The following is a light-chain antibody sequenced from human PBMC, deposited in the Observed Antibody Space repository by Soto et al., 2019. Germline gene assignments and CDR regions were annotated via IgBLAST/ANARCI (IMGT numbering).Light chain of an antibody. J-gene: IGLJ3*02. V-gene: IGLV1-40*01. CDR2: GNI. CDR1: SSNLGTGYD. CDR3: QSYDSSLVAWV. Sequence: QSVLTQPPSVSGAPGQRVTIPCTGNSSNLGTGYDVNWYQQLPQTAPKLLIYGNINRPSGVPDRFSGSKSGTSASLAITGIQAEDEADYFCQSYDSSLVAWVFCGGTKLTVL.